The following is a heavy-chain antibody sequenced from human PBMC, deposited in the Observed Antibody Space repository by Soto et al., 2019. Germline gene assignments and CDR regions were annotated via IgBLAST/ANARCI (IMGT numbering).Heavy chain of an antibody. CDR3: ACLMDISRRSRLPDF. V-gene: IGHV4-39*01. Sequence: WETLSLTCTVSGDSISSRTNYWGWIRQPPGKGLEWIGSIYYSGNAYYNPSLKSRVAVSVDTSKNQFSLKVTSVTATDTAVYYCACLMDISRRSRLPDFWGQGTLVTVSS. CDR1: GDSISSRTNY. CDR2: IYYSGNA. D-gene: IGHD3-10*01. J-gene: IGHJ4*02.